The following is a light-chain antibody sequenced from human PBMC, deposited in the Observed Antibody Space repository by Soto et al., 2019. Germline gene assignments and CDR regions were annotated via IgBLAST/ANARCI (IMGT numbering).Light chain of an antibody. V-gene: IGLV2-23*01. CDR2: EGS. CDR3: SSYVGDSAYA. Sequence: QSVLTQPASMSGSPGQSITISCSGTTYGFETYNQVSWYQQHPGKAPKILIYEGSKRPSGVSNRFSGPKSGNTASLTISGLQAEDEADYFCSSYVGDSAYAFGTGTKVTVL. CDR1: TYGFETYNQ. J-gene: IGLJ1*01.